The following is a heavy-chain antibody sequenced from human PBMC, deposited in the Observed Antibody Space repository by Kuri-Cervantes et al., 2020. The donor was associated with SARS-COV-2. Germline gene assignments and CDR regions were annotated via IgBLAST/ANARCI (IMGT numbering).Heavy chain of an antibody. V-gene: IGHV3-48*01. J-gene: IGHJ4*02. CDR1: GFTFSSYS. Sequence: GGSLRLSCAASGFTFSSYSMNWVRQAPGKGLEWVSYISSSSSTIYYADSVKGRFTISRDNAKNSLYLQMNSLRAEDTAVYYCASSSPATVTYPFDYWGQGTLVTVSS. CDR3: ASSSPATVTYPFDY. D-gene: IGHD4-17*01. CDR2: ISSSSSTI.